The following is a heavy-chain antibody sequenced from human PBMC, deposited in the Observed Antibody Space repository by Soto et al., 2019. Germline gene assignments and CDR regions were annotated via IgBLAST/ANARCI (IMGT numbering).Heavy chain of an antibody. J-gene: IGHJ4*02. Sequence: EVQLLESGGGLVQPGGSLRLPCAVSGFTFSSYGMNWVRQAPGKGLEWVSGISGSGGNTYYADSVKGRFTISRDNSKNTLYLQMNSLSAEETAVYYCAKEGGRGGGYFDCWGQGAMVTVSS. CDR3: AKEGGRGGGYFDC. D-gene: IGHD3-16*01. CDR2: ISGSGGNT. CDR1: GFTFSSYG. V-gene: IGHV3-23*01.